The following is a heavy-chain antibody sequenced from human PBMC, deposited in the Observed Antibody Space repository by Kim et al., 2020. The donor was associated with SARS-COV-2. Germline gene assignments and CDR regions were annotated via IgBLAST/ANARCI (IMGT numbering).Heavy chain of an antibody. J-gene: IGHJ5*02. V-gene: IGHV4-34*01. Sequence: SETLSLTCAVYGGSFSGYYWSWIRQPPGKGLEWIGEINHSGSTNYNPSLKSRVTISVDTSKNQFSLKLSSVTAADTAVYYCARGRDDDSPWGQGTLVTVSS. CDR1: GGSFSGYY. CDR3: ARGRDDDSP. D-gene: IGHD4-17*01. CDR2: INHSGST.